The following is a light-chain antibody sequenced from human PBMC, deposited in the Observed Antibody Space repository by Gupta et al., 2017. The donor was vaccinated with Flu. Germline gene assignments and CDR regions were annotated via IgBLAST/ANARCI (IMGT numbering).Light chain of an antibody. CDR3: AAWDDNGSGPV. CDR2: KND. Sequence: KVTISCAGTSSNVGVNYVYWYQHVPGTAPKLLMQKNDQRPSGVPDRFSGSKSGTSASLAISGLRAEDEADYYCAAWDDNGSGPVFGGGTKLTVL. V-gene: IGLV1-47*01. CDR1: SSNVGVNY. J-gene: IGLJ2*01.